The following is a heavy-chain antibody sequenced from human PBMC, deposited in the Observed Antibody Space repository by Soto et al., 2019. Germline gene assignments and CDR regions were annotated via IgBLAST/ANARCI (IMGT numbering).Heavy chain of an antibody. CDR1: GYTFSNYA. CDR2: ISAHNGNT. D-gene: IGHD5-12*01. V-gene: IGHV1-18*01. J-gene: IGHJ4*02. CDR3: ARDLRGGYDLDYFDY. Sequence: QIQLVQSGAEVKKPGASVKVSCKAAGYTFSNYAIKWVRQAPGQGLEWMGWISAHNGNTNYAEKFQGRVAMTTDTSTNTAYMELSSLRSDDTAVYYCARDLRGGYDLDYFDYWGQGTLVTVSS.